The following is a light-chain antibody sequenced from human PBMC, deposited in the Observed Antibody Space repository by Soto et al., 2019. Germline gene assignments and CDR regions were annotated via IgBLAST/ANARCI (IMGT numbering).Light chain of an antibody. CDR2: EVS. CDR3: SSYTNTTTLEV. V-gene: IGLV2-14*01. J-gene: IGLJ1*01. CDR1: RSDVGAYNY. Sequence: QSALTQPASVSGSPGQSITISCTGTRSDVGAYNYVSWYQQHPGKAPKLLLYEVSNRPSWVSDRFSGSKSANTASLTISGLQAEDEANYYCSSYTNTTTLEVFGPGTKLTVL.